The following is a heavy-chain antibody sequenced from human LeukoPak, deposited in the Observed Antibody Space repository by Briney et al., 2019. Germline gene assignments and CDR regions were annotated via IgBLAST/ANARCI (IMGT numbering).Heavy chain of an antibody. Sequence: SETLSLTCTVSGGSISSYYWGWIRQPAGKGREWIGRIYTSGRTNYNPSLKSRLTMSVGTSKNQFSLKLSFVTAAGTAVYYCARVGGIVAAGLFDYLGQGTLVSVSS. CDR2: IYTSGRT. D-gene: IGHD6-13*01. CDR3: ARVGGIVAAGLFDY. V-gene: IGHV4-4*07. CDR1: GGSISSYY. J-gene: IGHJ4*02.